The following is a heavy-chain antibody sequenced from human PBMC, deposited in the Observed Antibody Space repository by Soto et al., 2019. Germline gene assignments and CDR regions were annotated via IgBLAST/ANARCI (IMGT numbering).Heavy chain of an antibody. D-gene: IGHD6-19*01. V-gene: IGHV4-39*01. J-gene: IGHJ5*02. CDR2: IYYSGST. CDR3: ARRGIAVAGTRWFDP. CDR1: GGSISSSSYY. Sequence: SETLYLTCTVSGGSISSSSYYWGWIRQPPGKGLEWIGSIYYSGSTYYNPSLKSRVTISVDTSKNQFSLKLSSVTAADTAVYYCARRGIAVAGTRWFDPWGQGTLVTVSS.